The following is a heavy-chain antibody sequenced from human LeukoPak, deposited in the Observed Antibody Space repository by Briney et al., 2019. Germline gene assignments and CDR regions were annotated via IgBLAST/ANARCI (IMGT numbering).Heavy chain of an antibody. D-gene: IGHD4-23*01. CDR1: GYTFTGYY. CDR2: INPSGGST. Sequence: GASVKVSCKASGYTFTGYYMHWVRQAPGQGLEWMGIINPSGGSTSYAQKFQGRVTMTRDTSTSTVYMELSSLRSEDTAVYYCARDGGGKGPKTDYYYYMDVWGKGTTVTVSS. CDR3: ARDGGGKGPKTDYYYYMDV. V-gene: IGHV1-46*01. J-gene: IGHJ6*03.